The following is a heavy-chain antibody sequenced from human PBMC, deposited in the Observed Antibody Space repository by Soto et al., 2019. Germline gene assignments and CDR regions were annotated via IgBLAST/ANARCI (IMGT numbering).Heavy chain of an antibody. D-gene: IGHD2-15*01. V-gene: IGHV3-23*01. CDR3: ARERRVGGSHY. CDR2: ISGSGGST. J-gene: IGHJ4*02. Sequence: GGSLRLSCRASGGTFSSYAMSWVRLARAKGLVWVSSISGSGGSTYYADAVKGRFSISREIAKNSLYLQMDSLRAEDAALYYCARERRVGGSHYCGQGT. CDR1: GGTFSSYA.